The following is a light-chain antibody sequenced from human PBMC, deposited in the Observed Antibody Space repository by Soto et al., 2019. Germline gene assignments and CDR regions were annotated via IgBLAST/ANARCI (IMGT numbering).Light chain of an antibody. V-gene: IGLV2-14*01. J-gene: IGLJ2*01. CDR1: SSDVGGYNY. Sequence: QSALTHPASVSGSPGQSIPISCTGTSSDVGGYNYVSWYQQHPGKAPKVMIYDVINRPSGVSNRFSGSKSGNTASLTISGLQAEDEADYYCSSYTISGTRVFGGVTKVTVL. CDR2: DVI. CDR3: SSYTISGTRV.